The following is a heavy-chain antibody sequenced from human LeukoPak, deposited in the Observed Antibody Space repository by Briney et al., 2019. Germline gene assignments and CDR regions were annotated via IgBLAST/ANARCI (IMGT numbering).Heavy chain of an antibody. CDR1: GFTVSSNY. CDR2: IYSGGST. V-gene: IGHV3-53*01. J-gene: IGHJ6*02. CDR3: ARDMRYYYYGMDV. D-gene: IGHD3-16*01. Sequence: PGGSLRLSCAASGFTVSSNYMSWVRQAPGKGLEWVSVIYSGGSTYYADSVKGRFTISRDNSKNTLYLQMNSLRAEDTAVYYCARDMRYYYYGMDVWGQGTTVTVSS.